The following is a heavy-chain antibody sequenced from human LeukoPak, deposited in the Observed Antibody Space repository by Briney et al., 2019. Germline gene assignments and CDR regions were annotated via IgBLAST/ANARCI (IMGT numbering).Heavy chain of an antibody. CDR3: ANSLGYCSGGSCLGFDY. CDR2: ISYDGSNK. Sequence: GGSLRLSCAASGFTFSGYGMHWVRQAPGKGLEWVAVISYDGSNKYYADSVKGRFTISRDNSKNTLYLQMNSLRAEDTAVYYCANSLGYCSGGSCLGFDYWGQGTLVTVSS. V-gene: IGHV3-30*18. J-gene: IGHJ4*02. D-gene: IGHD2-15*01. CDR1: GFTFSGYG.